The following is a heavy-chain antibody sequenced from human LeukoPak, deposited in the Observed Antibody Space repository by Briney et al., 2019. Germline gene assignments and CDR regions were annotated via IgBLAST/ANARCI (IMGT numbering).Heavy chain of an antibody. V-gene: IGHV3-11*01. CDR2: SSSSGTVI. Sequence: PGGSLRLSCAATGFTFTDYYMSWTRQAPAKGLEWVSYSSSSGTVIYYGDSVKGRFTISRDNAKKSLYLQMNSLKAEDTAVYYCARDYNCWGQGTLVTVSS. J-gene: IGHJ4*02. CDR3: ARDYNC. D-gene: IGHD3-10*01. CDR1: GFTFTDYY.